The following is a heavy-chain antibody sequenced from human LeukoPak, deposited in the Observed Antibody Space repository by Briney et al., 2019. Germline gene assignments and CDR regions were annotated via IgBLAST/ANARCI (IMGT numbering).Heavy chain of an antibody. V-gene: IGHV3-48*03. CDR1: GFTFSSYE. CDR3: ARGTNWNDYYYYYMDV. CDR2: ISSSGSTI. D-gene: IGHD1-20*01. J-gene: IGHJ6*03. Sequence: GGSLRLSCAASGFTFSSYEMNWVRQAPGKGLEWVSYISSSGSTIYYADSVKGRFTISRDNAKNSLYLQMNSLRAEDTALYYCARGTNWNDYYYYYMDVWGKGTTVTVSS.